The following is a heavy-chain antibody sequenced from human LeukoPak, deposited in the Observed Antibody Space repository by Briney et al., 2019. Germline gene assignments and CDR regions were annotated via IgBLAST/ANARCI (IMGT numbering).Heavy chain of an antibody. Sequence: SQTLSLTCTVSSGSISSHYWSWIRQPPGKGLEWIGYIYYSGSTYYNPSLKSRVTISVDTSKNQFSLKLSSVTAADTAVYYCARGAQITMVRGVIIRNWFDPWGQGTLVTVSS. CDR2: IYYSGST. D-gene: IGHD3-10*01. J-gene: IGHJ5*02. CDR1: SGSISSHY. V-gene: IGHV4-59*11. CDR3: ARGAQITMVRGVIIRNWFDP.